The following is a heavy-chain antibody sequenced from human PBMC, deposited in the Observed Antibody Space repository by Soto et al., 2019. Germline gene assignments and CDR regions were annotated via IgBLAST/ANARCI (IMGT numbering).Heavy chain of an antibody. CDR2: ISYDGSNK. CDR1: GFTFSSYA. D-gene: IGHD1-26*01. J-gene: IGHJ4*02. V-gene: IGHV3-30-3*01. Sequence: PGGSLRLSCAASGFTFSSYAMHWVRQAPGKGLEWVAVISYDGSNKYYADSVKGRFTISRDNSKNTLYLQMNSLRAEDTAVYYCAMLVGDPAGHIDYWGQGTLVTVSS. CDR3: AMLVGDPAGHIDY.